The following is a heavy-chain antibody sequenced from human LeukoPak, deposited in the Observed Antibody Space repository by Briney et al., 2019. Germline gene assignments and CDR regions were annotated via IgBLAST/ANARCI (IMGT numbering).Heavy chain of an antibody. CDR3: THRRGYHHDASAYYLFDF. CDR1: GFSLSTSGVG. CDR2: IYWDDDK. J-gene: IGHJ4*02. D-gene: IGHD3-22*01. V-gene: IGHV2-5*02. Sequence: SGPTLVKPTQTPTLTCTFSGFSLSTSGVGVGWIRQPPGKALEWLALIYWDDDKRYSPSLESRLTITKDTSKNQVVLTMTNLDPVDTATYYCTHRRGYHHDASAYYLFDFWGQGTLVTVSS.